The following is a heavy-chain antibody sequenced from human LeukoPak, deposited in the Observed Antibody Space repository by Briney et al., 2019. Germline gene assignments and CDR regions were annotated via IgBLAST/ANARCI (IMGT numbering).Heavy chain of an antibody. Sequence: GGSLRLSCAASGYTVSSTYMNWARQAPGKGLEWVASINHNGNVNYYVDSVKGRITISRDNAKNSLYLQMSNLRAEDTAVYFCARGGGLDVWGQGATVTVSS. D-gene: IGHD3-16*01. J-gene: IGHJ6*02. CDR2: INHNGNVN. CDR1: GYTVSSTY. CDR3: ARGGGLDV. V-gene: IGHV3-7*03.